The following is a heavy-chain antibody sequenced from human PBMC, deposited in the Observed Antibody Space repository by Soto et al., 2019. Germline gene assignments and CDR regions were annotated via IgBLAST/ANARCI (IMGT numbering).Heavy chain of an antibody. CDR2: IYYSGST. J-gene: IGHJ6*02. Sequence: SETLSLTCTVSGGSIRSGDYYWSWIRQPPGKGLEWIGYIYYSGSTYYNPSPKSRVTISVDTSKNQFSLKLSSVTAADTAVYYCARAILCSSSKCLHYYYYGMDVWGQGTTVTVSS. CDR3: ARAILCSSSKCLHYYYYGMDV. V-gene: IGHV4-30-4*01. CDR1: GGSIRSGDYY. D-gene: IGHD6-6*01.